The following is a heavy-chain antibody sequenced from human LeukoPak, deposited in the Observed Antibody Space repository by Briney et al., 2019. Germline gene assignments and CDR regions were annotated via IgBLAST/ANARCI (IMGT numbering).Heavy chain of an antibody. CDR1: GFTFSSYS. CDR3: ASTSVIIPINSNRDY. CDR2: ISSSSSYI. V-gene: IGHV3-21*01. D-gene: IGHD2/OR15-2a*01. Sequence: GGSPRLSCAASGFTFSSYSMNWVRQAPGKGLEWVSSISSSSSYIYYADSVKGRFTISRDNAKNSLYLQMNSLRAEDTAVYYCASTSVIIPINSNRDYWGQGTLVTVSS. J-gene: IGHJ4*02.